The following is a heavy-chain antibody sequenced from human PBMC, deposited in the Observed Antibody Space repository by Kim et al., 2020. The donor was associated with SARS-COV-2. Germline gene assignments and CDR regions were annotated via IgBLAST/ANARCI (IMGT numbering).Heavy chain of an antibody. Sequence: GGSLRLSCAASGFTFSSYAMHWVRQAPGKGLEWVAAIWYDGSNKYYADSVKGRFTISRDNSKNTLYLQMNSLRAEDTAVYYCAKDYDILTGYYRGYYYGMGVWGQGAAVTLSS. D-gene: IGHD3-9*01. J-gene: IGHJ6*02. CDR3: AKDYDILTGYYRGYYYGMGV. V-gene: IGHV3-33*06. CDR1: GFTFSSYA. CDR2: IWYDGSNK.